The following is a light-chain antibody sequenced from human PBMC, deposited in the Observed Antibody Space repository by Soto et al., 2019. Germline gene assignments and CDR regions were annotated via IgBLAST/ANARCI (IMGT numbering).Light chain of an antibody. CDR2: RAS. CDR3: QQHYNYPT. CDR1: QSIGDW. V-gene: IGKV1-5*03. Sequence: LQFTQSPSTLSASVGDRATITCRASQSIGDWLAWYQQKPGKAPKLLIYRASSLESEVPSRFSGRGSGTHFTITISGLQPDYAATYYCQQHYNYPTFGQGTKVDIK. J-gene: IGKJ1*01.